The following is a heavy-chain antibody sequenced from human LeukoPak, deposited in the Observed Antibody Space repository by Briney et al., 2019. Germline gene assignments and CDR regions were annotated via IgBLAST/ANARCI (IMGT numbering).Heavy chain of an antibody. CDR1: GGSISSYY. CDR2: IYYSGST. Sequence: SETLSLTCTVSGGSISSYYWSWIRQPPGKGPEWIGYIYYSGSTYYNPSLNSRVTISIDTSKNQFSLRLSSVTAADTAVYYCARQMNTVTADYWGQGTLVTVSS. D-gene: IGHD4-17*01. J-gene: IGHJ4*02. CDR3: ARQMNTVTADY. V-gene: IGHV4-59*08.